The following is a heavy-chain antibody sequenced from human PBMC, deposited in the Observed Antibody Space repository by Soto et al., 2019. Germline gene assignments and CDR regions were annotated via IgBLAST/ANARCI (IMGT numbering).Heavy chain of an antibody. CDR1: GFTFRNYD. J-gene: IGHJ6*02. CDR2: ISAAGDP. V-gene: IGHV3-13*05. CDR3: ARTDRDFYGLDV. Sequence: EVQLVESEGGLVQPGGSLRLSCEASGFTFRNYDMHWVRQGTGKGLEWVSGISAAGDPDYADSVEGRFTISRENAQNTSFLQMNSLRVGDKAVYYSARTDRDFYGLDVWGQGTTVIVSS.